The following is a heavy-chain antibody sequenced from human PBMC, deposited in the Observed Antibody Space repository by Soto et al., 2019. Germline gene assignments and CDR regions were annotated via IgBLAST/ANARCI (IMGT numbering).Heavy chain of an antibody. CDR2: IIPIFGTA. V-gene: IGHV1-69*13. Sequence: SVNVSCKASGGTFSSYAISWVRQAPGQGLEWMGGIIPIFGTANYAQKFQGRVTITADESTSTAYMELSSLRSEDTAVYYCARCSGGSCYYYYYGMDVWGQGTTVTVSS. D-gene: IGHD2-15*01. CDR3: ARCSGGSCYYYYYGMDV. J-gene: IGHJ6*02. CDR1: GGTFSSYA.